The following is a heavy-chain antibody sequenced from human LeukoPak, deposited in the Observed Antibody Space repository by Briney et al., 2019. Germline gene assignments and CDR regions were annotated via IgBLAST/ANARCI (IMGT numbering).Heavy chain of an antibody. Sequence: GGSLRLSCAASGFTFSSYGMHWVRQAPGKGLEWVAFIRYDGSNKYYADSVKGRFTISRDNSKNTLYLQMNSLRAEDTAVYYCAKDLFFNRLSYFDYWGQGTLVTVSS. V-gene: IGHV3-30*02. CDR3: AKDLFFNRLSYFDY. D-gene: IGHD1-14*01. CDR1: GFTFSSYG. J-gene: IGHJ4*02. CDR2: IRYDGSNK.